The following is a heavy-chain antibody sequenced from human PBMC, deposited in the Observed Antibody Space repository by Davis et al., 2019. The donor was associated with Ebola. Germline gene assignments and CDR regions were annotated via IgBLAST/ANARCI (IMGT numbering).Heavy chain of an antibody. V-gene: IGHV4-34*01. D-gene: IGHD1-1*01. CDR2: ISHGGVS. CDR3: ARTAKTSVSASGLGYTYFDP. J-gene: IGHJ5*02. CDR1: GGSFSEYL. Sequence: SETLSLTCAVSGGSFSEYLWSWIRQSPGKGLEWIGKISHGGVSDYNPSLKSRVIISVDPSKNQFSLRMNSLTAADAAIYYCARTAKTSVSASGLGYTYFDPWSQGTLVTVSS.